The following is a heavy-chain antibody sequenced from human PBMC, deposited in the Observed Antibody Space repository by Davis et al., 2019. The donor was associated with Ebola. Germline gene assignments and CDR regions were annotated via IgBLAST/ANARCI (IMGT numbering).Heavy chain of an antibody. CDR2: IFPDDSDA. V-gene: IGHV5-51*01. J-gene: IGHJ4*02. CDR1: GYGFTTYW. Sequence: GGSLRLSCKGSGYGFTTYWIGRVRQMPGKGLEWMGFIFPDDSDATYSPSFQGQVTISADKSISTAYLQWSSLKASDTAMYYCARLDGPYSSSPWYFDYWGQGTLVTVSS. CDR3: ARLDGPYSSSPWYFDY. D-gene: IGHD6-6*01.